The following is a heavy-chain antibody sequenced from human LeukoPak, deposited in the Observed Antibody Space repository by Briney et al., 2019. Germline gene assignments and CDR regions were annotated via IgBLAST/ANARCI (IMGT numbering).Heavy chain of an antibody. CDR2: IIPIFGTA. CDR3: ARQYQLLYDYWYFDL. J-gene: IGHJ2*01. Sequence: ASVKVSCKASGGTFSSYAISWVRQAPGQGLEWMGGIIPIFGTANYAQKFQGRVTITTDESTGTAYMELSSLRSEDTAVYYCARQYQLLYDYWYFDLWGRGTLVTVSS. V-gene: IGHV1-69*05. CDR1: GGTFSSYA. D-gene: IGHD2-2*02.